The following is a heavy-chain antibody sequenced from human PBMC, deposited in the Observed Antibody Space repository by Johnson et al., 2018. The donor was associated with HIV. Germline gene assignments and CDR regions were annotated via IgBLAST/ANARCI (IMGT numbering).Heavy chain of an antibody. D-gene: IGHD6-6*01. CDR2: IRGSGGST. Sequence: VQLVESGGGLVQPGGSLRLSCAASGFTFSDHYMSWVRQAPGKGLEWVSAIRGSGGSTYYADSVKGRFTISRDNSKNTLYLQMNSLRAEDTAVYYCAKSSSSFGAFDIWGQGTMVTVS. CDR3: AKSSSSFGAFDI. CDR1: GFTFSDHY. J-gene: IGHJ3*02. V-gene: IGHV3-23*04.